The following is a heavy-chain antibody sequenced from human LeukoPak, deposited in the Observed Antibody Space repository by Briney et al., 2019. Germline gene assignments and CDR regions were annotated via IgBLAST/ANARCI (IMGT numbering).Heavy chain of an antibody. V-gene: IGHV3-23*01. CDR3: AKASTVLKPIDS. Sequence: GRSLRLSCAASGFTFSSDAMNWVRQAPGKGLEWVSAISPIGTRTYYADSVKGRFTISRDNSKNTLYLQMNSLRAEDTAMYYCAKASTVLKPIDSWGQGTLVTVSS. CDR1: GFTFSSDA. D-gene: IGHD1-14*01. CDR2: ISPIGTRT. J-gene: IGHJ4*02.